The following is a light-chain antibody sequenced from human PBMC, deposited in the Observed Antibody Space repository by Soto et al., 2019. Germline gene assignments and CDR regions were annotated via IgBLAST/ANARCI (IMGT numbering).Light chain of an antibody. CDR1: QSVTSTY. J-gene: IGKJ5*01. CDR3: QQYGDSPIT. CDR2: GAS. V-gene: IGKV3-20*01. Sequence: EIVLTQSPGTLSLSPGERATLSCRASQSVTSTYLAWYQQKPGQAPRLLISGASSRATGVPDRFSGNGSGTDFTLTITGLGPEDFALYYCQQYGDSPITFGQGTRLEIK.